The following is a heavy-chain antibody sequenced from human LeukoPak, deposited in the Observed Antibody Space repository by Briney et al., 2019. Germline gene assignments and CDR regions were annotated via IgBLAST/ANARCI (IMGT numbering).Heavy chain of an antibody. CDR1: GFTFDDYT. V-gene: IGHV3-43*01. CDR2: ISWDGGST. J-gene: IGHJ4*02. CDR3: AKDQAAAGTWGGLGY. Sequence: GGSLRLSCAASGFTFDDYTMHWVRQAPGKGLEWVSLISWDGGSTYYADSVKGRFTISRDNSKNSLYLQMNSLRTEDTALYYCAKDQAAAGTWGGLGYWGQGTLVTVSS. D-gene: IGHD6-13*01.